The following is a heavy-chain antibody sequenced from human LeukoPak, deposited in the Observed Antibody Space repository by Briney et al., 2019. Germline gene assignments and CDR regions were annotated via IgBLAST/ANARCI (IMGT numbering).Heavy chain of an antibody. Sequence: ASVKVSCKTSGYIFTYSYIHWVRQAPVQGLEWMGWINPNSGGTNYAQKFQARVTMTRDTSISTAYMELSSLRSDDTAVYYCSRESYDILNAYEYWGQGTLVIVSP. CDR1: GYIFTYSY. J-gene: IGHJ4*02. D-gene: IGHD3-9*01. CDR3: SRESYDILNAYEY. CDR2: INPNSGGT. V-gene: IGHV1-2*02.